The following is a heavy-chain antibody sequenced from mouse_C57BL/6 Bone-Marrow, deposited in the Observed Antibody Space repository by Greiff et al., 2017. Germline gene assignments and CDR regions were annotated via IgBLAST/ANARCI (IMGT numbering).Heavy chain of an antibody. Sequence: EVQLQQSGPELVKPGASVKISCKASGYTFTDYYMNWVKQRPGRGLEWIGDINPNSGGTNYNEKFKGKATLTVDKSSSTAYMQLRSLTSEDSAVYYCARGMRLAVMDFGGWGQGTTVT. CDR3: ARGMRLAVMDFGG. CDR2: INPNSGGT. CDR1: GYTFTDYY. J-gene: IGHJ4*01. D-gene: IGHD1-1*02. V-gene: IGHV1-26*01.